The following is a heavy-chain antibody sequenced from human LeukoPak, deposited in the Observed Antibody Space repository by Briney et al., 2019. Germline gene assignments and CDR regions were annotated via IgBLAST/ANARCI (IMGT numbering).Heavy chain of an antibody. V-gene: IGHV3-7*01. J-gene: IGHJ4*02. CDR2: INQDENEK. CDR1: GFPFHNYW. D-gene: IGHD3-10*01. CDR3: ARGLYGSGRRSLMAH. Sequence: GGSLRLSCAASGFPFHNYWMTWVRQAPGKGLEWVANINQDENEKYYLDSVKGRFTISRDNAETSLFLKITNLRVEDTAIYYCARGLYGSGRRSLMAHWGPGTLVAVSS.